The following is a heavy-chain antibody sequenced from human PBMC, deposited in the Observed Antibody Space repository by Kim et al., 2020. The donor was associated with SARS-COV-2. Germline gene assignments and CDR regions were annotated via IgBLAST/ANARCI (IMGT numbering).Heavy chain of an antibody. Sequence: SGPTLVNPTQTLTLTCTFSGFSLSTSGMCVSWIRQPPGKALEWLARIDWDDDKYYSTSLKTRLTISKDTSKNQVVLTMTNMDPVDTATYYCARIRPGSGSYARGYYYYYYGMDVWGQGTTVTVSS. CDR1: GFSLSTSGMC. D-gene: IGHD3-10*01. V-gene: IGHV2-70*11. CDR2: IDWDDDK. J-gene: IGHJ6*02. CDR3: ARIRPGSGSYARGYYYYYYGMDV.